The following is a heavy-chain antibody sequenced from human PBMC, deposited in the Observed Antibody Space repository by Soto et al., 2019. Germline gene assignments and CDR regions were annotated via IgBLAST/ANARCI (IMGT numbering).Heavy chain of an antibody. CDR2: INHSGST. V-gene: IGHV4-34*01. Sequence: QVQLQQWGAGLLKPSETLSLTCAVYGGSFSGYYWSWIRQPPGKGLEWIGEINHSGSTNYNPSLKSRVTISVDTSKNQFSLKLSSVTAADTAVYYCARGDSTELLTTVTRVFDYWGQGTLVTVSS. J-gene: IGHJ4*02. D-gene: IGHD4-17*01. CDR3: ARGDSTELLTTVTRVFDY. CDR1: GGSFSGYY.